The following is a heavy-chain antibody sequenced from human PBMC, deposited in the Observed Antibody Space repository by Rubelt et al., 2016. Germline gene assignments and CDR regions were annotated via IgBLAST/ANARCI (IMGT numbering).Heavy chain of an antibody. CDR1: GFTFSNAW. V-gene: IGHV3-15*01. CDR3: TTDRYYYDSSGFPWFDP. D-gene: IGHD3-22*01. CDR2: IKSKTDGGTT. J-gene: IGHJ5*02. Sequence: SLRLSCAASGFTFSNAWMSWVRQAPGKGLEWVGRIKSKTDGGTTDYAAPVKGRFTISRDDSKNTLYLQMNSLKTEDTAVYYCTTDRYYYDSSGFPWFDPWGQGTRVTVT.